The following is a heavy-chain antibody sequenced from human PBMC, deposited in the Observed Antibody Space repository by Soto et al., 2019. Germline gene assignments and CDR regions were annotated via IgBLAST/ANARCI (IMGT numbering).Heavy chain of an antibody. CDR2: FDPEDGET. V-gene: IGHV1-24*01. CDR1: GYTLTELS. CDR3: ATDPGVAPEGSGWFDP. J-gene: IGHJ5*02. D-gene: IGHD2-15*01. Sequence: ASVKVSCKVSGYTLTELSMHWVRQAPGKGLEWMGGFDPEDGETIYAQKFQGRVTMTEDTSTDTAYMELSSLRSEDTAVYYCATDPGVAPEGSGWFDPWGQGTLVTVSS.